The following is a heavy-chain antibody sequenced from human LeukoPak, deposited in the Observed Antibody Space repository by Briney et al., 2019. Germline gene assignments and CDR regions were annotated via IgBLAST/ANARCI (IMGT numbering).Heavy chain of an antibody. D-gene: IGHD6-13*01. V-gene: IGHV4-34*01. J-gene: IGHJ5*02. CDR1: GGSFSGYY. CDR2: INHSGST. CDR3: ARGRQQLASNWFDP. Sequence: SETLSLTCAVYGGSFSGYYWSWIRQPPGKGLERIGEINHSGSTNYNPSLKSRVTISVDTSKNQFSLKLSSVTAADTAVYYCARGRQQLASNWFDPWGHGTLVTVSS.